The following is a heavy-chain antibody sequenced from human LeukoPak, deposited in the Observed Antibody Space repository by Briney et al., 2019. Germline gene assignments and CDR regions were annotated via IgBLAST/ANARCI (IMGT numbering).Heavy chain of an antibody. Sequence: GRSLRLSSAASGVTFSSYSMNWVREAPGTGLEWVSSIRRSSSYIYYADSVKGRFTISRDNAKNSLYLQMNSLRAEDTAVYYCARQKRYCSGGSCYVAFDIWGQGTMVTVSS. CDR3: ARQKRYCSGGSCYVAFDI. CDR1: GVTFSSYS. V-gene: IGHV3-21*01. CDR2: IRRSSSYI. D-gene: IGHD2-15*01. J-gene: IGHJ3*02.